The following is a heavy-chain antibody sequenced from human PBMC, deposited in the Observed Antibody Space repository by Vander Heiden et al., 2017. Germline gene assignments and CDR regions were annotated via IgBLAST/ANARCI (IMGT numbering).Heavy chain of an antibody. CDR3: ARRYCTGGYCYYDY. V-gene: IGHV1-18*01. CDR1: GYTFTTYH. D-gene: IGHD2-8*02. Sequence: QAQLVQSGADVKKPGASVKVSCKPSGYTFTTYHIAWVRQAPGQGLEWMGWISTYNGNTNYAQKFQGRVTMTTDTSSGTVYMDLRSLRSDDTAVFYCARRYCTGGYCYYDYWGQGTLVTVSS. J-gene: IGHJ4*02. CDR2: ISTYNGNT.